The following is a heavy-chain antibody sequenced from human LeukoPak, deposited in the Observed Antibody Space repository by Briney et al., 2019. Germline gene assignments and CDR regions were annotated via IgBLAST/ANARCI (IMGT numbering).Heavy chain of an antibody. J-gene: IGHJ4*02. V-gene: IGHV3-72*01. CDR1: GFTFSDHY. D-gene: IGHD3-22*01. CDR3: AGGYYDSSGYLRFDY. Sequence: PGGSLRLACAACGFTFSDHYMDWVRQAPGKGLEWVGRTRNKANSYTTEYAASVKGRFTISRDDSKNSLYLQMNSLKTEDTAVYYCAGGYYDSSGYLRFDYWGQGTLVTVSS. CDR2: TRNKANSYTT.